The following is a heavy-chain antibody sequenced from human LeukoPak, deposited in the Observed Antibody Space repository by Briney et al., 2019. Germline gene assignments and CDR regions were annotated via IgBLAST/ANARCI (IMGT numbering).Heavy chain of an antibody. CDR2: ISGSGGST. Sequence: GGSLRLSCAASGFTFSSYAMSWVRQAPGKGLEWVSAISGSGGSTYYADSVKGRFTISRDNSKNTLYLQMNSLRAEDTAAYYCAKDRGSGSFSDWGQGTLVTVSS. CDR1: GFTFSSYA. D-gene: IGHD3-10*01. J-gene: IGHJ4*02. V-gene: IGHV3-23*01. CDR3: AKDRGSGSFSD.